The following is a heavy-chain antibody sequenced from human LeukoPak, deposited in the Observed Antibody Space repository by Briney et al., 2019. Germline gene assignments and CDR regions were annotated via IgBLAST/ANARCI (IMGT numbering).Heavy chain of an antibody. Sequence: SQTLSLTCAISGDSVSSNSAAWNWIRQSPSRGLEWLGRTYYRSKWYNDYAVSVKSRITINPDTSKNQFSLQLDSVTAADTAVYYCARCPYDLLTGFSKWFFDLWGRGALVTVSS. V-gene: IGHV6-1*01. J-gene: IGHJ2*01. CDR1: GDSVSSNSAA. D-gene: IGHD3-9*01. CDR2: TYYRSKWYN. CDR3: ARCPYDLLTGFSKWFFDL.